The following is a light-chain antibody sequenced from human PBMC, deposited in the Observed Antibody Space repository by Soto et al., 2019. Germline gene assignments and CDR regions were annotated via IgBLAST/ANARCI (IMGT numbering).Light chain of an antibody. J-gene: IGKJ1*01. V-gene: IGKV3-15*01. Sequence: DIVLTQSPPTLSVSPGERATLSCRASQSVSSNLAWYQHKPGQAPRLLIYGASTRATGIPARFSGSGSGTECTLTIISLQSEDSAVYYCQQYTNWPPETFGQGTKVEIK. CDR1: QSVSSN. CDR2: GAS. CDR3: QQYTNWPPET.